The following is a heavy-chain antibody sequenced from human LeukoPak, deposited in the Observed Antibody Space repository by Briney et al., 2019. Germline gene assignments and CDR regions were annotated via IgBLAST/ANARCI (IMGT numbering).Heavy chain of an antibody. CDR2: ISGSGDAT. V-gene: IGHV3-23*01. D-gene: IGHD7-27*01. Sequence: GGSLRLSCAASGFTFSTCPMTWVRQAPGKGLEWISAISGSGDATYYADSVKGRFTISRDNSKNTLYLQMNSLRAEDTAVYHCARRGPNWGPIDYWGQGTLVTVSS. CDR3: ARRGPNWGPIDY. CDR1: GFTFSTCP. J-gene: IGHJ4*02.